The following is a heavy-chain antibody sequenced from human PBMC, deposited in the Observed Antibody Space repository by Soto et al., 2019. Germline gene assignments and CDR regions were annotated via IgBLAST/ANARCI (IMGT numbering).Heavy chain of an antibody. CDR3: GRVNYCHSCGVHSDY. CDR2: TRHKTNSYTT. CDR1: GLTFSAHS. Sequence: GAPRRLSSAASGLTFSAHSMHCLRQAPGKGLDSVGRTRHKTNSYTTEYAASVKGRFTISGDDSENSPYLQMNSLKPKDTAVYYCGRVNYCHSCGVHSDYWGQGTLVTVSS. V-gene: IGHV3-72*01. D-gene: IGHD3-22*01. J-gene: IGHJ4*01.